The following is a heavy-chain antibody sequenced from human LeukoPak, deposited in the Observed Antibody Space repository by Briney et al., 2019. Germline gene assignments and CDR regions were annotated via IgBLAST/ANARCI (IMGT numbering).Heavy chain of an antibody. D-gene: IGHD5-18*01. Sequence: SETLSLTCTVSGGSISSSSYYWVWIRQPPGKGLEWIGSIYYSGSTYYNPSLKSRVTISVDTSKNQFSLKLSSVTAADTAVYYCARRGRSFDAFDIWGQGTMVTVSS. J-gene: IGHJ3*02. CDR1: GGSISSSSYY. CDR2: IYYSGST. CDR3: ARRGRSFDAFDI. V-gene: IGHV4-39*01.